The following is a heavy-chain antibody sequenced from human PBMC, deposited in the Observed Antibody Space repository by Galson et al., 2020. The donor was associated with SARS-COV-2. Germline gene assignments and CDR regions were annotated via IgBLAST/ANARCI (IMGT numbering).Heavy chain of an antibody. CDR1: GFPFGDYG. Sequence: GESLKISFAASGFPFGDYGMSWVRQAPGKGLEWVSSINRNGDNTAYADSVKGRFTTFRDNARNSLYLQMNSLRGDDTALYYCARGGVYCGGDCYAMDVWGQGTTVTVSS. V-gene: IGHV3-20*03. CDR3: ARGGVYCGGDCYAMDV. D-gene: IGHD2-21*02. J-gene: IGHJ6*02. CDR2: INRNGDNT.